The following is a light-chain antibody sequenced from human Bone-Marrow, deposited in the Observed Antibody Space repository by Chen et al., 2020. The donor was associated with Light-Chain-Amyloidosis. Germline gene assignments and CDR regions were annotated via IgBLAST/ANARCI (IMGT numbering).Light chain of an antibody. CDR3: SSYTITNTLV. Sequence: SALTQPAYVSGSPGQSIHISCPGTSSDVGGDNHVSWYQQHPDKAPKLMIYEVTNRPSWVPDRFSGSKSDNTASLTISGLQTEDEADYFCSSYTITNTLVFGSGTRVTVL. CDR1: SSDVGGDNH. CDR2: EVT. J-gene: IGLJ1*01. V-gene: IGLV2-14*01.